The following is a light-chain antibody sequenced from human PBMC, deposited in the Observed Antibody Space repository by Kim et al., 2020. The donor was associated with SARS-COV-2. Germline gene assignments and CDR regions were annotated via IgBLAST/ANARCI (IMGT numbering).Light chain of an antibody. CDR3: QVWDTTTHHVL. Sequence: SYELTQSPTVSVAPGKTARITCGGNNIGGKSVNWYQQKPGQAPVLVMYYDNSRPSGITERFSGSNSGNTATLTISRVEAGDEADYYCQVWDTTTHHVLFGGGTKLTVL. J-gene: IGLJ2*01. CDR1: NIGGKS. CDR2: YDN. V-gene: IGLV3-21*04.